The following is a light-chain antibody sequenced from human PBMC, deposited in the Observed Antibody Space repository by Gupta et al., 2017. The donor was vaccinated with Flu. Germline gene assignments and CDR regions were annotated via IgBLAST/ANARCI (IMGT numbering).Light chain of an antibody. CDR1: QSISGW. V-gene: IGKV1-5*03. Sequence: DIQMTQSPSTLSASVGDRITITCRASQSISGWLAWYQQRPGTAPKLLSYEASTLESGVPSRFSGSGSGTEFTLTISSLQPDDSTTYYCQQYYRYPLTFGGGTKVEV. J-gene: IGKJ4*01. CDR2: EAS. CDR3: QQYYRYPLT.